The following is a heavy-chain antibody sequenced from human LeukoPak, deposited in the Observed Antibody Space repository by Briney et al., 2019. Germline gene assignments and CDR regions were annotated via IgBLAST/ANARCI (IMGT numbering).Heavy chain of an antibody. CDR2: ISGSGGST. Sequence: GGSLRLSCAASGFTFSSYAMSWVRQAPGKGLEWVSAISGSGGSTYYAGSVKGRFTISRDNSKNTLYLQMNSLRAEDTAVYYCANLRKLGYCSSTSCYRSYYFDYWGQGTLVTVSS. CDR1: GFTFSSYA. D-gene: IGHD2-2*02. CDR3: ANLRKLGYCSSTSCYRSYYFDY. J-gene: IGHJ4*02. V-gene: IGHV3-23*01.